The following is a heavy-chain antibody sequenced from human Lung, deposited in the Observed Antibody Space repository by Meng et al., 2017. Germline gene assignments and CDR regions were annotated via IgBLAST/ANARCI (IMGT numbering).Heavy chain of an antibody. CDR1: GGSFSEYY. Sequence: QVNRQAWAAGLLKPSETLFRTCVVSGGSFSEYYWSWIRQPPGKGLEWIGEINHSGSTNYNPSLESRATISVDTSQNNLSLKLSSVTAADSAVYYCARGPTTMAHDFDYWGQGTLVTVSS. J-gene: IGHJ4*02. V-gene: IGHV4-34*01. CDR2: INHSGST. CDR3: ARGPTTMAHDFDY. D-gene: IGHD4-11*01.